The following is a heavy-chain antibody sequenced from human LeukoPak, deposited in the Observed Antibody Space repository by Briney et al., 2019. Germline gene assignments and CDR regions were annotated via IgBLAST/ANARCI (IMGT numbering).Heavy chain of an antibody. D-gene: IGHD5-24*01. Sequence: SETLSLTCTVSGGSISSSSYYWGWIRQPPGKGLEWIGSIYYSGSTYYNPSLKSRVTISVDTSKNQFSLKLSSVTAADTAVYYCASRDGPPGEAFDIWGQGTMVTVSS. J-gene: IGHJ3*02. V-gene: IGHV4-39*01. CDR1: GGSISSSSYY. CDR2: IYYSGST. CDR3: ASRDGPPGEAFDI.